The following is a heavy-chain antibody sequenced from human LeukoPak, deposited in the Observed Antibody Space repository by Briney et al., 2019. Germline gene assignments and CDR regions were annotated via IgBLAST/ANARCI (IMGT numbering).Heavy chain of an antibody. CDR1: GFTFGDYA. D-gene: IGHD3-3*01. J-gene: IGHJ4*02. CDR2: IRSKAYGGTT. CDR3: TRDAQYYDFWSGYYDRRFDY. V-gene: IGHV3-49*03. Sequence: PGGSLRLSCTASGFTFGDYAMSWFRQAPGKGLEWVGFIRSKAYGGTTEYAASVKGRFTISRDDSKSIAYLQMNSLKTEDTAVYYCTRDAQYYDFWSGYYDRRFDYWGQGTLVTVSS.